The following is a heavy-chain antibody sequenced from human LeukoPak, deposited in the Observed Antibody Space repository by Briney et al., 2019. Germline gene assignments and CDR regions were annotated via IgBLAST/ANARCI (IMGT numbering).Heavy chain of an antibody. CDR2: IYPGDSDT. D-gene: IGHD6-19*01. CDR1: GYSFTNYW. J-gene: IGHJ4*02. CDR3: ARQTRYRSGWYTVHVADY. Sequence: GESLKISCKGSGYSFTNYWIGWVRQMPGKGLEWMGIIYPGDSDTRYSPSFQGQVTISADKSINTAYVQWSRLKASDTAMYYCARQTRYRSGWYTVHVADYWGQGTLVTVSS. V-gene: IGHV5-51*01.